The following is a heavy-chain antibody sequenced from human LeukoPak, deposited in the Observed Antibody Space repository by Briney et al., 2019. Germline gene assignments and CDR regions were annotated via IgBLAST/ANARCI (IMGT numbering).Heavy chain of an antibody. V-gene: IGHV3-30*18. CDR1: GFTFSSYG. CDR2: ISYDGSNK. Sequence: PGGSLRLSCAASGFTFSSYGMHWVRQAPGKGLAWVAVISYDGSNKYYADSVRGRFTISRDNSKNTLYLQMNSLRAEDAAVYYCAKDSGRYCSGGSCSYNWFDPWGQGTLVTVSS. J-gene: IGHJ5*02. CDR3: AKDSGRYCSGGSCSYNWFDP. D-gene: IGHD2-15*01.